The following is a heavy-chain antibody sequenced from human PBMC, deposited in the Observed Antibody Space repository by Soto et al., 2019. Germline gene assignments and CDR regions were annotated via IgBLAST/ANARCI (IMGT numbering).Heavy chain of an antibody. J-gene: IGHJ6*01. Sequence: QVQLVESGGGVVQPGRSLRLSCVASGFTFNMYSLHWGRQAPGKGLEWVSVVSYDGTNKYYADSVKGRFTISIDNAKNTLYLEMTSLRHADTAVYFCARELTLYAVVAVSNSYSGMDVWGQRTKV. D-gene: IGHD2-15*01. CDR1: GFTFNMYS. CDR2: VSYDGTNK. CDR3: ARELTLYAVVAVSNSYSGMDV. V-gene: IGHV3-30-3*01.